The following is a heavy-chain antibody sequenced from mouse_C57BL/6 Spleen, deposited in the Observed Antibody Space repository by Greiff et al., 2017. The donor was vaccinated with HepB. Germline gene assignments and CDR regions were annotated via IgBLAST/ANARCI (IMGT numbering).Heavy chain of an antibody. CDR2: IYPGSGST. CDR3: ARRDYGNYYFDY. Sequence: QVHVKQPGAELVKPGASVKMSCKASGYTFTSYWITWVKQRPGQGLEWIGDIYPGSGSTNYNEKFKSKATLTVDTSSSTAYMQLSSLTSEDSAVYYCARRDYGNYYFDYWGQGTTLTVSS. D-gene: IGHD2-1*01. J-gene: IGHJ2*01. V-gene: IGHV1-55*01. CDR1: GYTFTSYW.